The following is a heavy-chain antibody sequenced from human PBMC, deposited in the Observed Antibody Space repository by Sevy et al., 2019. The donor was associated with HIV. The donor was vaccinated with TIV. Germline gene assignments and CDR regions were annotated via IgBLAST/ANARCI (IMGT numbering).Heavy chain of an antibody. J-gene: IGHJ3*02. V-gene: IGHV3-23*01. CDR2: ISGSGGST. Sequence: GGSLRLSCAASVFTFSSYAKSWVRQAPGKGLEWLSVISGSGGSTYYADSVKGRFTISRDNSKNTLYLQMNSLRAEDTAVYYCAKFIYYSSGYYQSDNAFDIWGQGTMVTVSS. CDR1: VFTFSSYA. D-gene: IGHD3-22*01. CDR3: AKFIYYSSGYYQSDNAFDI.